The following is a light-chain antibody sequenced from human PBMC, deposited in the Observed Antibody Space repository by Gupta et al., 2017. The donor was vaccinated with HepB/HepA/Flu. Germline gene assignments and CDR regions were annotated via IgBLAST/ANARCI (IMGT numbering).Light chain of an antibody. Sequence: EIVLTQSPGTLSLSPGERATLSCRASQSVSSSNLAWFQQRPGQPPRLLIYGASTRATGIPDRFSSSGSGTDFTLTISRLEPEDFAVYYCQHYDSSLCIFGQGTKLEIK. CDR2: GAS. CDR3: QHYDSSLCI. CDR1: QSVSSSN. V-gene: IGKV3-20*01. J-gene: IGKJ2*04.